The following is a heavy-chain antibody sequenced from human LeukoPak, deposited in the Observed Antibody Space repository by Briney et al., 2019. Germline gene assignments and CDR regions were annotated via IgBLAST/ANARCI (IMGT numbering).Heavy chain of an antibody. CDR3: ARLNPTGRNFDY. CDR2: IYYSGST. D-gene: IGHD1-1*01. V-gene: IGHV4-59*01. J-gene: IGHJ4*02. Sequence: SETLSLTCTVSSGSIRTYSWSWIRQPPGKGLEWIGYIYYSGSTNYNPSLKSRVTISVDTSKNRFSLKLSSVTAADTAMYYCARLNPTGRNFDYWGQGTLVTVSS. CDR1: SGSIRTYS.